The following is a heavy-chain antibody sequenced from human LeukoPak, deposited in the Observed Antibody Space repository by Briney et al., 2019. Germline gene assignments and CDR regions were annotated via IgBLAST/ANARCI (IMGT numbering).Heavy chain of an antibody. Sequence: GGSLRLSCAASGFTFSSYSMNWVRQAPGKGLEWVGFIRSKAFGETAEYAASVKGRFTISRDDSKSIAYLQMSSLKTEDTAVYYCTRDRGSSTLGDYWGQGTLVTVSS. V-gene: IGHV3-49*04. D-gene: IGHD7-27*01. J-gene: IGHJ4*02. CDR2: IRSKAFGETA. CDR3: TRDRGSSTLGDY. CDR1: GFTFSSYS.